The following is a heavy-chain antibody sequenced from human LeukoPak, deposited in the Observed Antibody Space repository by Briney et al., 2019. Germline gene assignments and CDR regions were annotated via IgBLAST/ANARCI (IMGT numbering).Heavy chain of an antibody. CDR1: GFTFSNYA. V-gene: IGHV3-23*01. CDR3: AKWGDYDVLTGYYDSDY. J-gene: IGHJ4*02. Sequence: GASLRLSCAASGFTFSNYAMSWVRQAPGKGLEWVSAVSGRDASTYYTDSVKGRFTISRDNSKNTLYLQMNSLSAEDTAIYYCAKWGDYDVLTGYYDSDYWGQGTLVTVSS. D-gene: IGHD3-9*01. CDR2: VSGRDAST.